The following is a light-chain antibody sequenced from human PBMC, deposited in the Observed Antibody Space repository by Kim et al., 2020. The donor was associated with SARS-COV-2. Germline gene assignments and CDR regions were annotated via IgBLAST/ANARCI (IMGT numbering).Light chain of an antibody. CDR3: LQDYNYPLT. V-gene: IGKV1-6*01. J-gene: IGKJ4*01. CDR2: AAS. CDR1: QGIRND. Sequence: SASVGDRVTITCRASQGIRNDLGSYQQKPGKAPKLLIYAASSLQSGVPSRFSGSGSGTDFTLTISSLQPEDFATYYCLQDYNYPLTFGGGTKLEI.